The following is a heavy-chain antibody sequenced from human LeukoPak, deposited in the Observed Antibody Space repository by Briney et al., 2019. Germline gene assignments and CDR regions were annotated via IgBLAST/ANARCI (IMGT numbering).Heavy chain of an antibody. J-gene: IGHJ4*02. Sequence: SETLSLTCAVYGGSFSGYYWSWIRQPPGKGLEWIGEINHSGSTNYNPSLKSRVTISVDTSKNQFSLKLSSVTAADTAVYYCARSMGTSLVRYWGRGTLVTVSS. CDR2: INHSGST. V-gene: IGHV4-34*01. CDR3: ARSMGTSLVRY. D-gene: IGHD2-2*01. CDR1: GGSFSGYY.